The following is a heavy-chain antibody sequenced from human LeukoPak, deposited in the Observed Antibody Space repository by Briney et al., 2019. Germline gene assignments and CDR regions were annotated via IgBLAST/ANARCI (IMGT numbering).Heavy chain of an antibody. Sequence: GGSLRLSCAASGFTFSTYVISWVRQAPGKGLEWVSGISGSGDNTCYADSVKGRFTISRDNSKNTLYLQMNSLRAEDTAVYYCAKGSGYDTDFDYWGQGTLVSVSS. CDR3: AKGSGYDTDFDY. CDR1: GFTFSTYV. V-gene: IGHV3-23*01. J-gene: IGHJ4*02. CDR2: ISGSGDNT. D-gene: IGHD5-12*01.